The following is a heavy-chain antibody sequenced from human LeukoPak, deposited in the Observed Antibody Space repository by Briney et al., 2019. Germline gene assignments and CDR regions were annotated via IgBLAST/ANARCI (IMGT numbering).Heavy chain of an antibody. D-gene: IGHD3-3*01. CDR2: IYYSGST. CDR1: GGSISSSSYY. V-gene: IGHV4-39*01. Sequence: SETLSLTCTVSGGSISSSSYYWGWIRKPPGKGLEWIGSIYYSGSTYYNPSLKGRVTISVDTSKNQFSLKLSSVTAADTAVYYCASGTPSYYDFWSGYNPFDYWGQGTLVTVSS. J-gene: IGHJ4*02. CDR3: ASGTPSYYDFWSGYNPFDY.